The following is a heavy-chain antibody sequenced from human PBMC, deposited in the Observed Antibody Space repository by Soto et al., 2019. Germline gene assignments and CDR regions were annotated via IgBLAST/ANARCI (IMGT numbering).Heavy chain of an antibody. Sequence: SETLSLTCTVSGGSISSYYWSWIRQPPGKGLEWIGYIYYSGSTNYNPSLKSRVTISVDTSKNQFSLKLSSVTAADTAVYYCAGGAYGDLVGWFDPWGQGTLVTAPQ. J-gene: IGHJ5*02. CDR2: IYYSGST. CDR1: GGSISSYY. D-gene: IGHD4-17*01. CDR3: AGGAYGDLVGWFDP. V-gene: IGHV4-59*01.